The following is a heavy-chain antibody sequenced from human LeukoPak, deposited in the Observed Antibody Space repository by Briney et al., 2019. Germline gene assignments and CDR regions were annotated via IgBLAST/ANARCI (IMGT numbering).Heavy chain of an antibody. V-gene: IGHV3-48*01. CDR2: ISGSRSTI. CDR3: ARAATTMIVASDY. Sequence: PGVSLRLSCAASGFTFSDYGMHWVRQAPGKGLEWVSYISGSRSTIYYADSVKGRFTISRDNAKNSLYLQMNSLRAEDTAMYYCARAATTMIVASDYWGQGTLVTVSS. D-gene: IGHD3-22*01. J-gene: IGHJ4*02. CDR1: GFTFSDYG.